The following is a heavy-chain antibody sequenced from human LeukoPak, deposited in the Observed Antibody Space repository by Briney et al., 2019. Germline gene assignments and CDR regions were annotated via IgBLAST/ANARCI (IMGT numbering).Heavy chain of an antibody. Sequence: GGSLRLSYAASGFTFSSYSMNWVRQAPGKGLEWVSSISSSSSYIYYADSVKGRFTISRDNAKNSLYLQMNSLRAEDTAVYYCARIAVAGGFDYWGQGTLVTVSS. CDR2: ISSSSSYI. D-gene: IGHD6-19*01. CDR1: GFTFSSYS. J-gene: IGHJ4*02. V-gene: IGHV3-21*01. CDR3: ARIAVAGGFDY.